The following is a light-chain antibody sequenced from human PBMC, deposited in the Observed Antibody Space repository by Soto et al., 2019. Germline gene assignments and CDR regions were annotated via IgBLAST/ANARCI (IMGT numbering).Light chain of an antibody. CDR2: ANN. CDR1: SSNIGNNY. V-gene: IGLV1-51*02. Sequence: QSVLTQPPSVSAAPGQKVTISCSGSSSNIGNNYVSWYQQLPGTAPKLLIYANNNRPSGSPDRFSGSKSGTSATLCITGLQSGDEAEYYGGTWDSSRSASCVFGTGTKVTVL. CDR3: GTWDSSRSASCV. J-gene: IGLJ1*01.